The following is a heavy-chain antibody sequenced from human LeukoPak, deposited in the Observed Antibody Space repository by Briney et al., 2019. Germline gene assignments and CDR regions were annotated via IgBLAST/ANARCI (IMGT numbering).Heavy chain of an antibody. J-gene: IGHJ6*02. V-gene: IGHV3-9*01. CDR3: TRDLMDYDVSTGLHHYYMDV. D-gene: IGHD3-9*01. CDR1: GFTFDDYA. CDR2: ISWSSGSI. Sequence: PGGSLRLSCAASGFTFDDYAMHWVRQAPGKGLEWVSGISWSSGSIGYADSVKGRFTISRDNAKNTLYLQMNTLRVEDTAVYYCTRDLMDYDVSTGLHHYYMDVWGQGTTVTVSS.